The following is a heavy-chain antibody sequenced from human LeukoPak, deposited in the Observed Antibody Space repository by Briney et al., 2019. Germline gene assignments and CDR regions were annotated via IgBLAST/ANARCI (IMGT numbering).Heavy chain of an antibody. CDR2: ISAYNGNT. Sequence: ASVKVSCKASGYTFTSYGISWVRQAPGQGLEWMGWISAYNGNTNYAQKLQGRVTMTTDTSTSTAYMELRSLRSDDTAVYYCARAGLGTYGDLHDAFDIWGQGTMVTVSS. J-gene: IGHJ3*02. CDR3: ARAGLGTYGDLHDAFDI. CDR1: GYTFTSYG. V-gene: IGHV1-18*01. D-gene: IGHD4-17*01.